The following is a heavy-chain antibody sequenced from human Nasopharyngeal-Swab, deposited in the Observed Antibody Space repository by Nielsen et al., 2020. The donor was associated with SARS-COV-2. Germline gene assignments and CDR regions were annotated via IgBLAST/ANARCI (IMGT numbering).Heavy chain of an antibody. CDR2: MNPNSGNT. CDR3: ARGFIVATIFHYYYYMDV. J-gene: IGHJ6*03. D-gene: IGHD5-12*01. V-gene: IGHV1-8*01. Sequence: VRQAPGQGLECMGWMNPNSGNTGYAQKFQGRVTMTRNTSISTAYMELSSLRSEDTAVYYCARGFIVATIFHYYYYMDVWGKGTTVTVSS.